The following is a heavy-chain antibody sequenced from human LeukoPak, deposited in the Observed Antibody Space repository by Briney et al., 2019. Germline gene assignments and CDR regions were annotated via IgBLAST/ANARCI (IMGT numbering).Heavy chain of an antibody. CDR2: INHSGST. CDR3: ARGIITMVRGARYFDF. D-gene: IGHD3-10*01. V-gene: IGHV4-34*01. Sequence: SETLSLTCAVYGGSFSGFYWSWIRQPPGKGLEWIGEINHSGSTDYNPSLKSRVTISVDTSKNQFSLKLSSVTAADTAVYYCARGIITMVRGARYFDFWGRGTLVTVSS. J-gene: IGHJ2*01. CDR1: GGSFSGFY.